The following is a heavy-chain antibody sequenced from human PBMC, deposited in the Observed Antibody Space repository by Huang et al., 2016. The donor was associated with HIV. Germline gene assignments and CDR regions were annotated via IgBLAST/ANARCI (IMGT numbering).Heavy chain of an antibody. CDR2: ISSSSYI. CDR3: AKMTTVTHADY. D-gene: IGHD4-17*01. V-gene: IGHV3-21*01. Sequence: EVQLVESGGGLVKPGGSLRLACAACGFTVSTYSMNWVRQAPGKGLVWGSSISSSSYIYYADSLKGRFTISRDNAKNSLYLQMDSLRVEDTAVYYCAKMTTVTHADYWGQGTLVTVSS. CDR1: GFTVSTYS. J-gene: IGHJ4*02.